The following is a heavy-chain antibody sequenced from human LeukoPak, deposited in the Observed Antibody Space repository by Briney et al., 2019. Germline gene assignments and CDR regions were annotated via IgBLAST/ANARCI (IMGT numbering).Heavy chain of an antibody. V-gene: IGHV3-23*01. CDR3: AKVITAGWHKDDLDI. D-gene: IGHD5-18*01. CDR2: ISGSGGST. J-gene: IGHJ3*02. Sequence: PGGSLRLSCAASGFTFSSNAMNWVRQAPGKGLEWVSAISGSGGSTYYADSVKGRFTISRDNSKNTLYLQMNNLGAEDTALYYCAKVITAGWHKDDLDIWGRGTMLPVSS. CDR1: GFTFSSNA.